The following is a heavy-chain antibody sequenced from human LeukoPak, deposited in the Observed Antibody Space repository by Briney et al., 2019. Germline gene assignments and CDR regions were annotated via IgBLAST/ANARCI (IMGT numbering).Heavy chain of an antibody. D-gene: IGHD3-22*01. CDR3: AKDLSSAITSALVLDV. J-gene: IGHJ6*02. Sequence: GGSLRLSCVASGFTFGDYAMHWVRQAPGKGLEWVAGITWNRDNIGYGDSVKGRFTISRDNVKNVLYLQMNSLRPEDTALYYCAKDLSSAITSALVLDVWGQGTTV. V-gene: IGHV3-9*01. CDR2: ITWNRDNI. CDR1: GFTFGDYA.